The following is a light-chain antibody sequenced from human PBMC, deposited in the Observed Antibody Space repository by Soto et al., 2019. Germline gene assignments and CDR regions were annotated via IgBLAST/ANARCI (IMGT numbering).Light chain of an antibody. CDR3: QQYGSSPLT. Sequence: EIVLTQSPGTLSLSPGERATLSCRASQSVSSSYLAWYQQKPGQAPRLLIYGASSRATGIPDRFSGSGSGTHFTLTISRLEPEDFAMYYCQQYGSSPLTFGGGTKVEIK. V-gene: IGKV3-20*01. CDR1: QSVSSSY. J-gene: IGKJ4*01. CDR2: GAS.